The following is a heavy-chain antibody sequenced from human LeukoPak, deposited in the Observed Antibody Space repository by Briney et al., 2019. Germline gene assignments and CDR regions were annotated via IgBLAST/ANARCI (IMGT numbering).Heavy chain of an antibody. CDR1: GYTFTGYY. Sequence: ASVKVSCKASGYTFTGYYMHWVRQAPGQGLEWMGWINPNSGGTNYAQKFQGRVTMTRDTSISTAYMELSRLRSDDTAVYYRARGATSSGYYLAGAFDIWGQGTMVTVSS. J-gene: IGHJ3*02. V-gene: IGHV1-2*02. CDR2: INPNSGGT. CDR3: ARGATSSGYYLAGAFDI. D-gene: IGHD3-22*01.